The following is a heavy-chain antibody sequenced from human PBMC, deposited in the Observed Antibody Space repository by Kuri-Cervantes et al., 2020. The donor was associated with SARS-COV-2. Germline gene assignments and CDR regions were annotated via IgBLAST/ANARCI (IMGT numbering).Heavy chain of an antibody. D-gene: IGHD3-3*01. CDR1: GGPISSSSYY. CDR3: ARSSGVVTGDAFDI. V-gene: IGHV4-39*01. Sequence: SETLSLTCTVSGGPISSSSYYWGWIRQPPGKGLEWIGSIYYSGSTYYNPSLKSRVTISVDTSKNQFSLKLSSVTAADTAVYYCARSSGVVTGDAFDIWGQGTMVTVSS. CDR2: IYYSGST. J-gene: IGHJ3*02.